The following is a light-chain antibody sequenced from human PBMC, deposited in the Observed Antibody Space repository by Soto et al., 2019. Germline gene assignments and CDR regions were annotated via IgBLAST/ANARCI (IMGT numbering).Light chain of an antibody. CDR2: AAS. V-gene: IGKV1-39*01. CDR3: QQRYSSTLT. Sequence: DIQRTQSPSSLSASVGYRVTITCGASQDISKYLNWYQQKPGKAPKLLIYAASSLQSGVPSRISGSGSGTDFTLTISSLQHEDFATYDCQQRYSSTLTFGGGTKVDI. J-gene: IGKJ4*01. CDR1: QDISKY.